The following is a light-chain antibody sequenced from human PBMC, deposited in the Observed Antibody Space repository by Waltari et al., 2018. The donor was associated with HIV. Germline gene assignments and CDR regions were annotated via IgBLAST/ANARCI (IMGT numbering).Light chain of an antibody. V-gene: IGLV2-11*01. J-gene: IGLJ3*02. Sequence: QSALTQPRSVSGSPGQSVTISCTGTSSDVGAYNTVSWYQQRPDKAPRLIISHVTALPSGVPDRFSGSRSGNTASLTISGLQAEDEADYHCCSYTASDTWVFGGGTQLTVL. CDR1: SSDVGAYNT. CDR3: CSYTASDTWV. CDR2: HVT.